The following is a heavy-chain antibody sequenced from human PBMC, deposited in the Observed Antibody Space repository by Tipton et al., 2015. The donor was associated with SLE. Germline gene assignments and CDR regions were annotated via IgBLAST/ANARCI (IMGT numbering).Heavy chain of an antibody. J-gene: IGHJ4*02. V-gene: IGHV4-59*12. Sequence: TLSLTCTVSGGSICTYYWSWMRQPPGKGLEWIGYIYYSGSTNYNPSLKTRVTISVDTSKNQFSLRLSSVTAADTAVYYCAGEYYFDYWGQGTLVTVSS. CDR1: GGSICTYY. CDR3: AGEYYFDY. CDR2: IYYSGST.